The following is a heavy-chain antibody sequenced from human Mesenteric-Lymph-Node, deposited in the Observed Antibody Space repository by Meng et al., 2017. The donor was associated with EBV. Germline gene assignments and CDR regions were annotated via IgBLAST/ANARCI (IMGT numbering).Heavy chain of an antibody. V-gene: IGHV3-23*04. CDR3: AKGRRGYWFFDL. Sequence: VGVGVSGVGLVNPGGSRRLSCAASGFTFSNAWMTWVRHVPGKGLEWVSSINKNGRGSFYADSVQGRFTIFRDNSKNTLYLQMNSLTVEDTAVYFCAKGRRGYWFFDLWGRGTLVTVSS. CDR1: GFTFSNAW. CDR2: INKNGRGS. J-gene: IGHJ2*01.